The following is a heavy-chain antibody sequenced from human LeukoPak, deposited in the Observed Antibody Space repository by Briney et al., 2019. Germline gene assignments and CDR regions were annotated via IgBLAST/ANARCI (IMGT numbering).Heavy chain of an antibody. D-gene: IGHD4-23*01. J-gene: IGHJ4*02. V-gene: IGHV3-43*02. CDR2: ISGDAGST. Sequence: QPGGSLRLSCAASGFTFADYAMHWVRQAPGKGLEWVSLISGDAGSTYYADSVKGRFTISRDNSKNSLYLQMNSLRTEDTALYYCAKDKLGGHYGGYYFDYWGQGTLVTVSS. CDR1: GFTFADYA. CDR3: AKDKLGGHYGGYYFDY.